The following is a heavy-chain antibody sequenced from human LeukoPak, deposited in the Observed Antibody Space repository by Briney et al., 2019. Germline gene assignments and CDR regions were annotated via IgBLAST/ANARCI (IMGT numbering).Heavy chain of an antibody. CDR2: IIPFFGTP. CDR3: VLDQGRYFYYMDV. D-gene: IGHD2-2*01. V-gene: IGHV1-69*13. J-gene: IGHJ6*03. Sequence: SVKVSCKASGGTFSSYAISWVRQAPGQGLEWVGGIIPFFGTPYYAQKFQDRVTITADESASTAYMELSSLRSEDTAVYFCVLDQGRYFYYMDVWGRGTTVTISS. CDR1: GGTFSSYA.